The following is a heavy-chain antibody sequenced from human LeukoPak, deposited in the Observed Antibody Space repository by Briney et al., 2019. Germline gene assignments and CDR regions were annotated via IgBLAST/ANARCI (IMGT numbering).Heavy chain of an antibody. CDR2: INHSGST. D-gene: IGHD2-15*01. CDR1: DGSFSGYY. CDR3: AAAHCSGGSCFPHYFDY. Sequence: SETLSLTCAVYDGSFSGYYWSWIRQPPGKGLEWIGEINHSGSTNYNPSLKSRVTISVDTSKNQFSLKLSSVTAADTAVYYCAAAHCSGGSCFPHYFDYWGQGTLVTVSS. J-gene: IGHJ4*02. V-gene: IGHV4-34*01.